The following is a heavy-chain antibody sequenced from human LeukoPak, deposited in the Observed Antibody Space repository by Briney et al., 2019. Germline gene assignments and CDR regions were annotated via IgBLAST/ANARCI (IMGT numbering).Heavy chain of an antibody. D-gene: IGHD3-22*01. CDR1: GFTFSSYG. Sequence: PGGSLRLSCAASGFTFSSYGMHWVRQAPGKGLEWVSVIYSGGSTYYADSVKGRFTISRDNSKNTLYLQMNSLRAEDTAVYYCARDLGPLLPFDYWGQGTLVTVSS. CDR2: IYSGGST. V-gene: IGHV3-NL1*01. CDR3: ARDLGPLLPFDY. J-gene: IGHJ4*02.